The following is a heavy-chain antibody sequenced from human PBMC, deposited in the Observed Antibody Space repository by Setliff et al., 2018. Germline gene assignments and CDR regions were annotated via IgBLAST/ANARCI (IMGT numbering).Heavy chain of an antibody. CDR3: ARRAFIETITGYCFDL. V-gene: IGHV1-2*02. J-gene: IGHJ4*02. Sequence: ASVKVSCKASGYNFPGYYLHWVRQAPGQGLEWMGWVSPHTGNTQYAQNFQGRVTMTRDTSITTAYMELSSLRSNDTAFYYCARRAFIETITGYCFDLWGQGTQVTVSS. CDR1: GYNFPGYY. D-gene: IGHD1-20*01. CDR2: VSPHTGNT.